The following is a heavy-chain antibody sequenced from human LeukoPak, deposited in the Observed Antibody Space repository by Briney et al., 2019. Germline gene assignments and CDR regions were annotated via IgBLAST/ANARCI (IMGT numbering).Heavy chain of an antibody. V-gene: IGHV3-7*01. J-gene: IGHJ3*02. Sequence: GGPLRLSCTASGFTFSIYAMSWVRQAPGKGLEWVANIKQDGSEKYYVDSVKGRFTFSRDNAKNSLYLQMDSLRAEDTAVYYCARESPNRAFDIWGQGTMVTVSS. CDR2: IKQDGSEK. CDR3: ARESPNRAFDI. CDR1: GFTFSIYA.